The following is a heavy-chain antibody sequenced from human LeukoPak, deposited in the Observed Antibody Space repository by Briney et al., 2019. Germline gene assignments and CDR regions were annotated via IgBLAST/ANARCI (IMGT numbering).Heavy chain of an antibody. CDR3: ATYGGPGYYYYYMDV. CDR1: GYTFTSYY. J-gene: IGHJ6*03. Sequence: ASVKVSCKASGYTFTSYYMHWVRQAPGQGLEWMGIINPSGGSTSYAQKFQGRVTMTRDTSTSTVYIELSSLRSEDTAVYYCATYGGPGYYYYYMDVWGKGTTVTVSS. V-gene: IGHV1-46*01. D-gene: IGHD4-23*01. CDR2: INPSGGST.